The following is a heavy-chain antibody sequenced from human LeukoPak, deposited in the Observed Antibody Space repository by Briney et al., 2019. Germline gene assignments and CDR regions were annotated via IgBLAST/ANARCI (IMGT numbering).Heavy chain of an antibody. V-gene: IGHV4-59*01. J-gene: IGHJ4*02. CDR3: ATVAVIRGVTYFDY. CDR1: GGSISSYY. Sequence: SETLSLTCTVSGGSISSYYWSWIRQPPGKGLEWIAYLFYSGGTDYNPSLESRVTISVDTSKNQFSLKLRSVTAADTAVYYCATVAVIRGVTYFDYRGQGTLVTVSS. D-gene: IGHD3-10*01. CDR2: LFYSGGT.